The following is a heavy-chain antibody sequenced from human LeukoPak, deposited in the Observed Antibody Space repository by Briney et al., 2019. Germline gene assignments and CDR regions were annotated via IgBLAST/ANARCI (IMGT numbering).Heavy chain of an antibody. CDR1: GFTFTNYG. D-gene: IGHD3-10*01. Sequence: PGTSLRLSCAASGFTFTNYGMHWGRHAPGKGLEWVALITYDGYYKYYSDSVKGRFTISSDTPKNTLYLQMNSLRAEDTAVYYCARDLSPVVRASPMGYWGQGTPVTVS. CDR3: ARDLSPVVRASPMGY. CDR2: ITYDGYYK. V-gene: IGHV3-30*03. J-gene: IGHJ4*02.